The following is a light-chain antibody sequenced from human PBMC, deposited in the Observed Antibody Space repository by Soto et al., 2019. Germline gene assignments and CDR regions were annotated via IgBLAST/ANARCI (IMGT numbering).Light chain of an antibody. J-gene: IGLJ1*01. CDR2: DVN. CDR3: CSYTTSSTYV. Sequence: QSALTQPASVSGSPGQSIAISCTGTSSDVGGYNYVSWYQQHPGKAPKLMIYDVNNRPSGVSNRFSGSKSGNTASLTISGLQAEDEADYYCCSYTTSSTYVFGTGTKLTVL. CDR1: SSDVGGYNY. V-gene: IGLV2-14*03.